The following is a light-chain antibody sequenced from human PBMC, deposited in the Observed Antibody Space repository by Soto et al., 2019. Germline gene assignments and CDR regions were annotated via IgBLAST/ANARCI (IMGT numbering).Light chain of an antibody. J-gene: IGKJ1*01. CDR2: TAS. Sequence: IHMTDAPSTLSASVLYRVTITFLASQSINIWVAWYQQKPGKAPKLLIYTASVLAAGVPSRFSGSGSGTEFTLTISSLQPDDFATYFCQQYHNYPRTFGQGTKVDIK. CDR3: QQYHNYPRT. CDR1: QSINIW. V-gene: IGKV1-5*03.